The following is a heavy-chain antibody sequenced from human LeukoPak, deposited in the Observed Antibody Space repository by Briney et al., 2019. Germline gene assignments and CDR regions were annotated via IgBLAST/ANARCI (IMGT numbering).Heavy chain of an antibody. CDR2: IYYSGST. V-gene: IGHV4-59*12. CDR3: AKSNGYGLMDI. D-gene: IGHD3-22*01. Sequence: SETLSLTCTVSGGSINSYYWSWIRQPPGKGLEWIGYIYYSGSTNYNPSLKSRVTISVDTSKNQFSLKLNSVTAADTAVYYCAKSNGYGLMDIWGQGTMVTVSS. J-gene: IGHJ3*02. CDR1: GGSINSYY.